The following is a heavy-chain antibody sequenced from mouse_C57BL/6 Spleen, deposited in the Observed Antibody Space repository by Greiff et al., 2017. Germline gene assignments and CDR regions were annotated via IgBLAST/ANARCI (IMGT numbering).Heavy chain of an antibody. D-gene: IGHD1-1*01. J-gene: IGHJ1*03. CDR1: GFTFSSYG. V-gene: IGHV5-6*01. CDR3: ARQGSSYWYFDV. CDR2: ISSGGSYT. Sequence: EVQLVESGGDLVKPGGSLKLSCAASGFTFSSYGMSWVRQTPDKRLEWVATISSGGSYTYYPDSVKGRFTISRDNAKNTLYLQMSSLKSEDTAMYYCARQGSSYWYFDVWGTGNTVTVSS.